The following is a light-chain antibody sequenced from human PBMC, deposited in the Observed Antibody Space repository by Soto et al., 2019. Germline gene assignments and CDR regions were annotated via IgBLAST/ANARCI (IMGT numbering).Light chain of an antibody. Sequence: EIVLTQSPVTLSLSPGERATLSCRASQSINNYLAWYQQKPGQPPRLLSYDASNRATAIPGRFSGSGSGTDFTHTIRTLETEDSSVYYCQYRGIWPPGATFGGATKVEIK. CDR3: QYRGIWPPGAT. CDR2: DAS. J-gene: IGKJ4*01. V-gene: IGKV3-11*01. CDR1: QSINNY.